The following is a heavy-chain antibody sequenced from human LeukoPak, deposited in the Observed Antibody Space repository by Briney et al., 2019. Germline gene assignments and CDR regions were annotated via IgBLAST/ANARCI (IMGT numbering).Heavy chain of an antibody. J-gene: IGHJ4*02. V-gene: IGHV4-59*03. D-gene: IGHD4-17*01. Sequence: SETLTLTRSVSGGSISSYYWSWIRQAPGKGLEWIGNVYYNGSTSYNASLRSRATISVDTSKNQLSLKLSSVTAADTAVYYCAGSSYYGDTDHWGQGALVTVSS. CDR2: VYYNGST. CDR3: AGSSYYGDTDH. CDR1: GGSISSYY.